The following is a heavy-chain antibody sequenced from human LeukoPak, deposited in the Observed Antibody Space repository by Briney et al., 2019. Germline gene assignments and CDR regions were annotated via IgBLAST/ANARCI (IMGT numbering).Heavy chain of an antibody. CDR2: IFWNDDK. CDR1: GFSLTPRAVG. V-gene: IGHV2-5*01. J-gene: IGHJ3*02. Sequence: SGPTLVNPTQTLTLTCTFSGFSLTPRAVGVGWIRQPQGKALEWLTLIFWNDDKRYSPSLRKRLTIAKDTSKNEVVLTMTDMSPVDTGTYFCAHRVSAHMTDLNDVFDIWGQGTMVTVSS. CDR3: AHRVSAHMTDLNDVFDI. D-gene: IGHD1-1*01.